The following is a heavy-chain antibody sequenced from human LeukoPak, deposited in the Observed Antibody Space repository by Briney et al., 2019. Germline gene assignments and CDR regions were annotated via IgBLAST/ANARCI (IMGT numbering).Heavy chain of an antibody. V-gene: IGHV3-66*01. Sequence: GGSLRLSCAASGFTVSSNYMSWVRRAPGKGLEWVSVIYSGGSTYYADSVKGRFTIPRDNSKNTLYLQMNSLRAEDTAVYYCARDYYDILTGYSLYYWGQGTLVTVSS. CDR3: ARDYYDILTGYSLYY. D-gene: IGHD3-9*01. CDR1: GFTVSSNY. CDR2: IYSGGST. J-gene: IGHJ4*02.